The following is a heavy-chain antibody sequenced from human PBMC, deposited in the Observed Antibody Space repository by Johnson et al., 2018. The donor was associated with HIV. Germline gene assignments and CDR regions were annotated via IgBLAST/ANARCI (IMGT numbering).Heavy chain of an antibody. Sequence: VLLVESGGGLIQPGGSLRLSCAASGFSVSSNYMSWVRQAPGKGLEWVSVIYSGGSTYYADSVKGRFTISRDNSKNTLHLQMNSLRAEDTAIYYCARADGSGSYFGFEIWGQGTMVTVSS. V-gene: IGHV3-53*01. CDR1: GFSVSSNY. D-gene: IGHD3-10*01. CDR2: IYSGGST. CDR3: ARADGSGSYFGFEI. J-gene: IGHJ3*02.